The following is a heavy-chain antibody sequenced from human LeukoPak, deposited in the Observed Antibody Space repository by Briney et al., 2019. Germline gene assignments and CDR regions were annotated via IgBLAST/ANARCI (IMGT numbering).Heavy chain of an antibody. Sequence: SETLSLTCTVSGGSISSYYWSWIRQPPGKGLEWIGYIFYSGSTNYNPSLKSRVTMSVDTSKGLLSLKLTSVTAADTAVYYCARRARENWYFDLWGRGTLVSVSS. J-gene: IGHJ2*01. V-gene: IGHV4-59*08. CDR3: ARRARENWYFDL. CDR1: GGSISSYY. CDR2: IFYSGST.